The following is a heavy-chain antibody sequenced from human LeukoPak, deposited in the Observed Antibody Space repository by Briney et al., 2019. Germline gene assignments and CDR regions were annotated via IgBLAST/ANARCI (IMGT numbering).Heavy chain of an antibody. CDR3: ARGLGYCSGGSCSPYNWFDP. V-gene: IGHV4-4*07. Sequence: PSETLSLTCTVSGGSISSYYWSWIRQPAGKGLEWIGRIYTSGSTNYNPSLKRRVTMSVDTSKNQFSLKLSSVTAADTAVYYCARGLGYCSGGSCSPYNWFDPWGQGTLVTVSS. J-gene: IGHJ5*02. D-gene: IGHD2-15*01. CDR1: GGSISSYY. CDR2: IYTSGST.